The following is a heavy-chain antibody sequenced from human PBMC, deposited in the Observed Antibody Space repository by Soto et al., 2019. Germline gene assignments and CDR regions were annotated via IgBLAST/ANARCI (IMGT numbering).Heavy chain of an antibody. V-gene: IGHV3-30-3*01. CDR2: ISYDGSNK. CDR1: GFTFSSYA. D-gene: IGHD2-2*01. Sequence: GGSLRLSCAASGFTFSSYAMHWVRQAPGKGLEWVAVISYDGSNKYYADSVKGRFTISRDNAKNSLYLQMNSLRAEDTAVYYCASDIVVVPAAYFDDAFDIWGQGTMVTVSS. J-gene: IGHJ3*02. CDR3: ASDIVVVPAAYFDDAFDI.